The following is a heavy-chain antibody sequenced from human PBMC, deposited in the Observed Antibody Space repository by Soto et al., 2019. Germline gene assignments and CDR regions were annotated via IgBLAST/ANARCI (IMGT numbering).Heavy chain of an antibody. CDR2: IDTSGGIT. J-gene: IGHJ4*02. CDR3: ARDVMVHDNYDSIGYYFDH. V-gene: IGHV1-46*04. D-gene: IGHD3-22*01. CDR1: GYSFTNFH. Sequence: QVQLSQFGAEVKKPGASVKVSCKASGYSFTNFHIHWVRQAPGQGLEWMGMIDTSGGITRHAQRLQRRIAMTMDASMSTVYIEVRSVTSEDTDVYYCARDVMVHDNYDSIGYYFDHCGQRTLVTVSS.